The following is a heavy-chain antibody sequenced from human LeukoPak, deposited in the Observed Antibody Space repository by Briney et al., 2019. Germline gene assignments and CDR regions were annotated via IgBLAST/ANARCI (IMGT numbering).Heavy chain of an antibody. CDR2: INHSGST. D-gene: IGHD3-9*01. V-gene: IGHV4-34*01. Sequence: SETLSLTCAVYGGSFSGYYWSWIRQPPGKGLEWIGEINHSGSTNYNPSLKSRVTISVDTSKNQFSLKLSSVTAADTAVYYCARRRYFDWLLTNWFDPWGQGTLVTVSS. CDR1: GGSFSGYY. CDR3: ARRRYFDWLLTNWFDP. J-gene: IGHJ5*02.